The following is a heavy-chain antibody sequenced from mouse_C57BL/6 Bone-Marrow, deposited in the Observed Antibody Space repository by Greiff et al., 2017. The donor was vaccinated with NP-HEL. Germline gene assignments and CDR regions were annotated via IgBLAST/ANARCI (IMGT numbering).Heavy chain of an antibody. CDR2: INPSNGGT. CDR1: GYTFTSYW. J-gene: IGHJ2*01. D-gene: IGHD1-1*01. Sequence: VQLQQSGTELVKPGASVKLSCKASGYTFTSYWKHWVKQRPGQGLEWIGNINPSNGGTNYNEKFKSKATLTVDKSSSTAYMQLSSLTSEDSAVYYCARTALYGSSRFDYWGQGTTLTVSS. CDR3: ARTALYGSSRFDY. V-gene: IGHV1-53*01.